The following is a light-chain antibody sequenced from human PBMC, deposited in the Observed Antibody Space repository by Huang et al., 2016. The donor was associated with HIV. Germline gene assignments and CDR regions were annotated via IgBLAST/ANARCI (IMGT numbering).Light chain of an antibody. CDR1: QSLVHSDGNTY. V-gene: IGKV2-30*02. Sequence: EVVVVQSPLSLPVTLGQPASISCRSSQSLVHSDGNTYLNWFFQRPGHSPRRLIYKGSNRDSGVPDRFSGSGSDTDFTREISGVEAEDVGVYYCMQGTQWPPTFGQGTKVEV. CDR3: MQGTQWPPT. CDR2: KGS. J-gene: IGKJ1*01.